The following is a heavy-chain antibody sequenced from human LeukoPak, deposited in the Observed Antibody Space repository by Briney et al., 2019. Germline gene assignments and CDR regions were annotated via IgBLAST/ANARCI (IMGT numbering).Heavy chain of an antibody. J-gene: IGHJ3*02. CDR2: ISYDGSNK. CDR3: ARARPVVAAVDAFDI. D-gene: IGHD2-15*01. Sequence: GGSLRLSCAASGFTFSSFGMHWVRQAPGQGLEGVAVISYDGSNKYYADSVKGRFTISRDNSKNTLYLQMNSLRAEDTAVYYCARARPVVAAVDAFDIWGQGTMVTVSS. V-gene: IGHV3-30*03. CDR1: GFTFSSFG.